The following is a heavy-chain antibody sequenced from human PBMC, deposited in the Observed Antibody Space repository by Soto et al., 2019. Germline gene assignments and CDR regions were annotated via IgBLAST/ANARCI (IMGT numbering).Heavy chain of an antibody. CDR1: GGTXXSYA. J-gene: IGHJ6*02. CDR3: APSYYDILTGYYTPDGMDV. CDR2: XIPIFGTA. D-gene: IGHD3-9*01. Sequence: QVQLVQSGXEVKKPGSSVKXSCKASGGTXXSYAXXXVRQAPXXXXXXXXXXIPIFGTANYAQKFQGRVTITADESTSTAYMELSSLRSEDTAVYYCAPSYYDILTGYYTPDGMDVWGQGTTVTVSS. V-gene: IGHV1-69*01.